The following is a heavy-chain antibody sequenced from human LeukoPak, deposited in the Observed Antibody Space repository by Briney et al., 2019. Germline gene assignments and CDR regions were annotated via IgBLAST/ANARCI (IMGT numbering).Heavy chain of an antibody. J-gene: IGHJ4*02. CDR3: ASEDTAAGFSN. CDR2: IIPILGIA. CDR1: GYTFTSYG. Sequence: SVKVSCKASGYTFTSYGISWVRQAPGQGLEWMGRIIPILGIANYAQKFQGRVTITADKSTSTAYMELSSLRSEDTAVYYCASEDTAAGFSNWGQGTLVTVSS. D-gene: IGHD6-13*01. V-gene: IGHV1-69*04.